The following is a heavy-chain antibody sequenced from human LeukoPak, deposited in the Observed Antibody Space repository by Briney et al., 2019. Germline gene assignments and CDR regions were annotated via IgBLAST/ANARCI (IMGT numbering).Heavy chain of an antibody. CDR1: GYTFTNYG. J-gene: IGHJ2*01. D-gene: IGHD6-19*01. V-gene: IGHV1-69*13. Sequence: GASVKVSCKASGYTFTNYGITWVRQAPGQGLEWMGGIIPIFGTANYAQKFQGRVTITADESTSTAYMELSSLRSEDTAVYYCARKKVLRGIAVAGTEWYFDLWGHGTLVTVSS. CDR2: IIPIFGTA. CDR3: ARKKVLRGIAVAGTEWYFDL.